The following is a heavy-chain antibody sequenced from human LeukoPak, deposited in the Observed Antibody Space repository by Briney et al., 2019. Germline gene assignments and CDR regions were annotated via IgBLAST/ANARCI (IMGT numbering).Heavy chain of an antibody. CDR1: GFTFSSYS. CDR2: ISSSSSYI. Sequence: GGSLRLSCAASGFTFSSYSMNWVRQAPGKGLEWVSSISSSSSYIYYADSVKGRFTVSRDNSKNSLYLQMNSLRTDDTALYYCTKIGVADSLDSWGQGTLVTVSS. CDR3: TKIGVADSLDS. V-gene: IGHV3-21*04. J-gene: IGHJ4*02. D-gene: IGHD6-19*01.